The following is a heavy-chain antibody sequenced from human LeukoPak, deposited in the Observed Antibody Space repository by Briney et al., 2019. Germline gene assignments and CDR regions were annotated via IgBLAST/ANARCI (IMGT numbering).Heavy chain of an antibody. CDR1: GFTFPNFA. CDR2: IDSGDGT. Sequence: GGSLRLSCAASGFTFPNFAMNWVRQAPGKGLEWVSSIDSGDGTSYADSVKGRFTISRDNSRNTLYLQINSLRAEDTAVYYCAKQFVDIWGQGTLVTVSS. J-gene: IGHJ5*02. CDR3: AKQFVDI. D-gene: IGHD5-24*01. V-gene: IGHV3-23*01.